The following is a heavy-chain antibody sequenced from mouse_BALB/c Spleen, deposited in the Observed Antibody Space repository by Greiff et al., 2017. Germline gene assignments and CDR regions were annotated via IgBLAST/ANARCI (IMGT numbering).Heavy chain of an antibody. CDR3: ARILYDSFAY. Sequence: VQLQESGAELVRPGSSVKISCKASGYAFSSYWMNWVKQRPGQGLEWIGQIYPGDGDTNYNGKFKGKATLTADKSSSTAYMQLSSLTSEDSAVYFCARILYDSFAYWGQGTLVTVSA. CDR1: GYAFSSYW. CDR2: IYPGDGDT. V-gene: IGHV1-80*01. D-gene: IGHD2-3*01. J-gene: IGHJ3*01.